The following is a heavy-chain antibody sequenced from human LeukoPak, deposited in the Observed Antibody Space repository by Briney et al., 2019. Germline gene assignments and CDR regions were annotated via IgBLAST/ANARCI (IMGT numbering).Heavy chain of an antibody. D-gene: IGHD3-3*01. J-gene: IGHJ3*02. CDR1: GGSISSYY. V-gene: IGHV4-59*08. CDR3: ARHPSALYAFDI. CDR2: IYYSGST. Sequence: SETLSLTCTVSGGSISSYYWSWIRQPPGKGLEWIAYIYYSGSTNYNPSLKSRVTISVDTSKNQFSLKLSSVTAADTAVYYCARHPSALYAFDIWGQGTMVIVSS.